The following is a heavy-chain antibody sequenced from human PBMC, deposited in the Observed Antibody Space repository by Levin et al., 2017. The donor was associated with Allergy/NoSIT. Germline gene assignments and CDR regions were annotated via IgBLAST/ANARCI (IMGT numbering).Heavy chain of an antibody. CDR1: GVAFSSYS. J-gene: IGHJ4*02. V-gene: IGHV4-30-2*01. D-gene: IGHD5-18*01. CDR3: ARVAGYSYGYYFDY. CDR2: IYLSGST. Sequence: SCVASGVAFSSYSMNWIRQPPGKGLEWIGNIYLSGSTYYNPSLKSRVTISVDRSKNQFSLNLSSVTAADTAVYYCARVAGYSYGYYFDYWGQGTLVTVSS.